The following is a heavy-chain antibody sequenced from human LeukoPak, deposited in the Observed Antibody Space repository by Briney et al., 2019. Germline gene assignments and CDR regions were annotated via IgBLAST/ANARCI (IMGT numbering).Heavy chain of an antibody. Sequence: PGGSLRLSCAASGFIFSSYGMDWVRQAPGKGLEWVAFIRSDGSKKYYADSVKGRFTISRDNSKNTLYLQMNSLRAEDTAVYYCARDAYGSWYIDFWGQGSLVTVSS. CDR1: GFIFSSYG. D-gene: IGHD6-13*01. V-gene: IGHV3-30*02. CDR3: ARDAYGSWYIDF. CDR2: IRSDGSKK. J-gene: IGHJ4*02.